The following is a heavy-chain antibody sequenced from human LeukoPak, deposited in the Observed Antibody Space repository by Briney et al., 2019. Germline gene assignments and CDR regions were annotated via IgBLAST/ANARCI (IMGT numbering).Heavy chain of an antibody. Sequence: GGSLRLSCAASGFTFSSYWMSWVRQAPGKGLEWVANIKQDGSEKYYVDSVKGRFTTSRDNAKNSLYLQMNSLRAEDTAVYYCARGRVGQWLVDAFDIWGQGTMVTVSS. J-gene: IGHJ3*02. CDR1: GFTFSSYW. CDR2: IKQDGSEK. V-gene: IGHV3-7*01. CDR3: ARGRVGQWLVDAFDI. D-gene: IGHD6-19*01.